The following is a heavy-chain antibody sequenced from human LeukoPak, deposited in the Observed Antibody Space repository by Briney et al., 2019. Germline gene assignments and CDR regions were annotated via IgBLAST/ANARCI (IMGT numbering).Heavy chain of an antibody. V-gene: IGHV3-7*01. CDR1: EFTFSSYW. Sequence: PGGSLRLSCAASEFTFSSYWMTWVRQAPGKGLEWVANIKHDGSEAYYGDSVKGRFTISRDNAKKSLDLQMDSLRGEDTAVYYCVRGYSSSWFDFWGQGTLVTVSS. CDR2: IKHDGSEA. D-gene: IGHD6-13*01. CDR3: VRGYSSSWFDF. J-gene: IGHJ5*01.